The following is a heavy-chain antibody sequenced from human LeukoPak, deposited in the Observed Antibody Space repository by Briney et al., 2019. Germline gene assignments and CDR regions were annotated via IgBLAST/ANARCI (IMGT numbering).Heavy chain of an antibody. CDR3: ARVGYTGTWYSSPPFDY. CDR2: IRYDGSNK. D-gene: IGHD6-13*01. V-gene: IGHV3-30*02. J-gene: IGHJ4*02. Sequence: GGSLRLSCAASGFTFSSYGMHWVRQAPGKGLEWVAFIRYDGSNKYYADSVKGRFTISRDNSKNTLCLQMNSLRVEDTAVYYCARVGYTGTWYSSPPFDYWGQGTLVTVSS. CDR1: GFTFSSYG.